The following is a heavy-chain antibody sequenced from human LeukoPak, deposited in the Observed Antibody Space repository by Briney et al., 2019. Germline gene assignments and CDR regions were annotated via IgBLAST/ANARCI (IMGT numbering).Heavy chain of an antibody. Sequence: GGPLRLSCAASGFSFSSFEMNWVRQAPGKGLDWLSYISSSGSIVYYADSVKGRFTISRDNAKNSLYLQMNSLRAEDTAIYYCARRNFVSGSPSGDYWGQGTLVTVSS. V-gene: IGHV3-48*03. D-gene: IGHD3-10*01. CDR3: ARRNFVSGSPSGDY. CDR2: ISSSGSIV. J-gene: IGHJ4*02. CDR1: GFSFSSFE.